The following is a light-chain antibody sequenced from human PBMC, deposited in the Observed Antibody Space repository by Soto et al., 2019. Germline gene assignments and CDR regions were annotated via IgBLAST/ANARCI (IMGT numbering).Light chain of an antibody. CDR1: QSGGTY. V-gene: IGKV3-15*01. CDR2: GES. Sequence: EIVMTQSPATLSVSPGERATLSCKASQSGGTYLAWYQQKPGQAPRLLIYGESTRATCIPARFSGGGSGTEFTLTISSLQSEDVVTYHCQQYDNLPPWTFGQGTKVDI. J-gene: IGKJ1*01. CDR3: QQYDNLPPWT.